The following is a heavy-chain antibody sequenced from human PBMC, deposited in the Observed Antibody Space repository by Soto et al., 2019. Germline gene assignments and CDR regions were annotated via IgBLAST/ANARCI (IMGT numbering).Heavy chain of an antibody. Sequence: QVQLVESGGGVFQPGRSLRLSCAASGFTFSSYAMHWVLQAPGKGLEWVAVISYDGSNKYYADSVKGRFTISRDNSKNTLYLQMNSMRAEDTAVYYCARDKDSSGWYDYWGQGTLVTVSS. CDR1: GFTFSSYA. V-gene: IGHV3-30-3*01. CDR3: ARDKDSSGWYDY. CDR2: ISYDGSNK. J-gene: IGHJ4*02. D-gene: IGHD6-19*01.